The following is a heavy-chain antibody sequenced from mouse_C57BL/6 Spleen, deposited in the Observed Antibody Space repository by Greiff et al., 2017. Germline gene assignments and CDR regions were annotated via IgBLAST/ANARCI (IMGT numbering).Heavy chain of an antibody. CDR3: ARVITTVVEGYWYFDV. Sequence: QVQLQQPGAELVRPGSSVKLSCKASGYTFTSYWMHWVKQRPIQGLEWIGNIDPSDSETHYNQKFKDKATLTVDKSSSTAYMQLSSLTSEDSAVYYCARVITTVVEGYWYFDVWGTGTTVTVSS. V-gene: IGHV1-52*01. J-gene: IGHJ1*03. D-gene: IGHD1-1*01. CDR1: GYTFTSYW. CDR2: IDPSDSET.